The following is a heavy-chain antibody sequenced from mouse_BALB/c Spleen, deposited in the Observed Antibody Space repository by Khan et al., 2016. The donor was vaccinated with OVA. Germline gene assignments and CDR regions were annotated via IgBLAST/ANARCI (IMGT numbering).Heavy chain of an antibody. V-gene: IGHV1-7*01. CDR2: INPSTGYT. CDR1: GYTFSNYW. CDR3: ARRGLRWDFDY. Sequence: AGAELAKPGASVKMSCKASGYTFSNYWILWVKQSPGQGLEWIGYINPSTGYTEYNQNFKDKATLTADKSSRTAYMQLSSLTSEDSAVFYCARRGLRWDFDYWGQGTTLTVSS. D-gene: IGHD1-1*01. J-gene: IGHJ2*01.